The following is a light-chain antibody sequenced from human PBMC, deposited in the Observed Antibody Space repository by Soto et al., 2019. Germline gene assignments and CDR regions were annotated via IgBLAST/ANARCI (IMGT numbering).Light chain of an antibody. CDR3: GQFVSSPPRT. CDR2: GVS. J-gene: IGKJ1*01. V-gene: IGKV3-20*01. CDR1: QSVGDTF. Sequence: EIVLTQSPGTLSLSPGEKATLSCGASQSVGDTFLSWYQQKPGLAPRLLIYGVSNRATGIPDRFSGSGSGTDFILTISRLEPEDFALYYCGQFVSSPPRTFGQGTKVEIK.